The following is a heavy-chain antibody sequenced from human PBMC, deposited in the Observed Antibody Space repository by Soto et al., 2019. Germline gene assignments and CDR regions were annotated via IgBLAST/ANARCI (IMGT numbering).Heavy chain of an antibody. D-gene: IGHD3-3*01. CDR1: GGTISGYY. CDR2: IYSSGNT. Sequence: LSLTCSVSGGTISGYYWTWIRQPAGKGLEWIGRIYSSGNTKYNPSLQSRVTMSLDTSNNQFSLRLTSVTAADTAVYYCARGQRFSDWFDPWGQGTLVTVSS. J-gene: IGHJ5*02. V-gene: IGHV4-4*07. CDR3: ARGQRFSDWFDP.